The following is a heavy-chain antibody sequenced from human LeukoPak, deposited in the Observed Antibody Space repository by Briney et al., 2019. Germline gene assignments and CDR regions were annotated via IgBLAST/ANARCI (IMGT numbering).Heavy chain of an antibody. J-gene: IGHJ5*02. V-gene: IGHV1-69*05. CDR2: IIPIFGTA. CDR1: GYTFSSYG. D-gene: IGHD4-11*01. Sequence: SVKVSCKASGYTFSSYGISWVRQAPGQGLEWMGGIIPIFGTANYAQKFQGRVTITTDESTSTAYMELSSLRSEDTAVYYCAREGGSAVTTGGWFDPWGQGTLVTVSS. CDR3: AREGGSAVTTGGWFDP.